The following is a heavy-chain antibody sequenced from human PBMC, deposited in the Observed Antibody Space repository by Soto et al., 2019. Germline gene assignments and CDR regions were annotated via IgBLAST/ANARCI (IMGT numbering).Heavy chain of an antibody. J-gene: IGHJ4*02. CDR1: GFTFSSYA. CDR2: ISGSGGST. CDR3: AKEYDSSGYYSGGYFDY. V-gene: IGHV3-23*01. D-gene: IGHD3-22*01. Sequence: EVQLLESGGGLVQPGGSLRLSCAASGFTFSSYAMSWVRQAPGKGLEWVSAISGSGGSTYYADSVKGRFTISRDNSKNTRYLQMNSLRAEDTAVYYCAKEYDSSGYYSGGYFDYWGQGTLVTVSS.